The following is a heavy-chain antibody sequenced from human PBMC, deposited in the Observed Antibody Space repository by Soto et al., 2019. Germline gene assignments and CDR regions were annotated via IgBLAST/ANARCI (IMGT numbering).Heavy chain of an antibody. V-gene: IGHV1-18*01. J-gene: IGHJ4*02. D-gene: IGHD3-16*01. CDR2: INAYNGNT. CDR1: GYTFNSYG. CDR3: ATDPALGGLFDS. Sequence: QVQLVQSGAEVKKPGASVKVSCKASGYTFNSYGISWVRQAPGQGLEWMGWINAYNGNTKYAQKVQGRVIMTTDTTTSTADMELRSLRSDDTAVYYCATDPALGGLFDSWCQGTLVTVSS.